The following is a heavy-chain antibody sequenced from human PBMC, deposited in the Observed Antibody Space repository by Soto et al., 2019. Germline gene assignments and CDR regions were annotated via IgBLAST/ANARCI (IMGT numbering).Heavy chain of an antibody. D-gene: IGHD2-2*01. J-gene: IGHJ4*02. CDR2: ISGSGGTT. CDR1: GFTFSSYA. CDR3: ARVETCSSTSCYSVFDY. Sequence: EVQLLESGGGLVQPGGSLRLSCAASGFTFSSYAMNWVRQAPGKGLEWVSAISGSGGTTYYADSVKGRFTVSRDNSKNTLYLQMNSLRAEDTAVYYCARVETCSSTSCYSVFDYWGQGTLVTVSS. V-gene: IGHV3-23*01.